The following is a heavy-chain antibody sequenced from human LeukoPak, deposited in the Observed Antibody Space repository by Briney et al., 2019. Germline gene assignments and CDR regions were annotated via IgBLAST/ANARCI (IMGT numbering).Heavy chain of an antibody. V-gene: IGHV1-46*01. Sequence: ASVKVSCKASGYFFTHYYMHWVRQAPGQGPEWMGIINPTGDNTKYAQKFQGRVTMTRDMSTSTVYMELSSLRSEDTAVYYCARDLTSSYCSGGSCYPYYYYYYYMDVWGKGTTVTVSS. J-gene: IGHJ6*03. CDR3: ARDLTSSYCSGGSCYPYYYYYYYMDV. CDR2: INPTGDNT. CDR1: GYFFTHYY. D-gene: IGHD2-15*01.